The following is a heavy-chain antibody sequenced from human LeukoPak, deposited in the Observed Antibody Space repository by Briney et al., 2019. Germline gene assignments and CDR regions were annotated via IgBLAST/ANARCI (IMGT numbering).Heavy chain of an antibody. CDR1: GYFISSGYY. Sequence: SETLSLTCTVSGYFISSGYYWGWIRQPPGKGLQWIGSIHHSGSTYYNPSLKSRVTISVDTSKNQFSLKLSSVTAADTAVYYCAVRGVIGDYYYYMDVWGKGTTVTVSS. CDR3: AVRGVIGDYYYYMDV. V-gene: IGHV4-38-2*02. D-gene: IGHD3-10*01. J-gene: IGHJ6*03. CDR2: IHHSGST.